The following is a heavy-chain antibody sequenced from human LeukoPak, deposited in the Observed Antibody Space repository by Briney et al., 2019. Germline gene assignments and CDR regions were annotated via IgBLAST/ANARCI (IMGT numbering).Heavy chain of an antibody. CDR3: ARDPWDYDILTGYYVNWFDP. CDR2: IYTSGST. J-gene: IGHJ5*02. V-gene: IGHV4-61*02. D-gene: IGHD3-9*01. Sequence: SQTLSLTCTVSGGSISSGSYYWSWIRQPAGKGLEWIGRIYTSGSTNCNPSLKSRVTISVDTSKNQFSLKLSSVTAADTAVYYCARDPWDYDILTGYYVNWFDPWGQGTLVTVSS. CDR1: GGSISSGSYY.